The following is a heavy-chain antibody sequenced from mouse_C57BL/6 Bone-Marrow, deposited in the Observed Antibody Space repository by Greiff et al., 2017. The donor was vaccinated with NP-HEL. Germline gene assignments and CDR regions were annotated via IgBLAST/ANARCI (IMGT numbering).Heavy chain of an antibody. D-gene: IGHD1-1*01. CDR1: GFTFTDYY. J-gene: IGHJ2*01. Sequence: DVKLVESGGGLVQPGGSLSLSCAASGFTFTDYYMSWVRQPPGKALEWLGFIRNKANGYTTEYSASVKGRFTISRDNSQSILYLQMNALRAEDSATYYCARQYYGSSYDYWGQGTTLTVSS. V-gene: IGHV7-3*01. CDR3: ARQYYGSSYDY. CDR2: IRNKANGYTT.